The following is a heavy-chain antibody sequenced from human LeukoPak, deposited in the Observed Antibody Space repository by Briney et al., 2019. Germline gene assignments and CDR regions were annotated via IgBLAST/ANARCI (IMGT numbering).Heavy chain of an antibody. CDR3: AKDKGGALDY. J-gene: IGHJ4*02. D-gene: IGHD2-21*01. Sequence: GGFLRLSCAASGFTFSSYAMHWVRQAPGKGLEWVAVISYDGSNKYYADSVKGRFTISRDNSKNTLYLQMNSLRAEDTAVYYCAKDKGGALDYWGQGTLVTVSS. V-gene: IGHV3-30*04. CDR2: ISYDGSNK. CDR1: GFTFSSYA.